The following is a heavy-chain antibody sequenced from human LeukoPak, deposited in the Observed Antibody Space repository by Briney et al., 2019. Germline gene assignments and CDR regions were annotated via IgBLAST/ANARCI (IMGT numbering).Heavy chain of an antibody. V-gene: IGHV3-7*01. CDR3: ARDSVSSSYNFDY. J-gene: IGHJ4*02. D-gene: IGHD6-13*01. CDR2: IKQDGSKK. CDR1: GFTFSSYW. Sequence: GRCVRLSCAASGFTFSSYWMSWVRQARGKGLEWVANIKQDGSKKYYVDSVKGRFTISRDNAKNSLYLQMNSLRAEDTAVYYCARDSVSSSYNFDYWGQGTLVTVSS.